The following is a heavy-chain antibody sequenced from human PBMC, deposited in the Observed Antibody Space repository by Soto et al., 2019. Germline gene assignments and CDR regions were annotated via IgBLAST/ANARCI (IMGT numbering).Heavy chain of an antibody. D-gene: IGHD5-18*01. CDR1: GGSISSGDYY. J-gene: IGHJ6*02. Sequence: PSETLSLTCTVSGGSISSGDYYWSWIRQPPGKGLEWTGYIYYSGSTYYNPSLKSRVTISVDTSKNQFSLKLSSVTAADTAVYYCARGGSSIQLWPYYYYYGMDVWGQGTTVTVSS. CDR2: IYYSGST. V-gene: IGHV4-30-4*01. CDR3: ARGGSSIQLWPYYYYYGMDV.